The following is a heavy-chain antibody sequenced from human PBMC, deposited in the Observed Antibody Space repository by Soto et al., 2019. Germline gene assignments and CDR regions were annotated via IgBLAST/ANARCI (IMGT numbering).Heavy chain of an antibody. Sequence: GESLKISCKGSGYSFTTYWIGWVRQMPGKGLEWMGVIYPGDSDIRFSPSFQGQVAISADMSLSTAYLQWSSLRVSDTAMYYCARQAYHYDTNSFGYWGQGTLVTVSS. D-gene: IGHD3-22*01. V-gene: IGHV5-51*01. CDR1: GYSFTTYW. CDR2: IYPGDSDI. CDR3: ARQAYHYDTNSFGY. J-gene: IGHJ4*02.